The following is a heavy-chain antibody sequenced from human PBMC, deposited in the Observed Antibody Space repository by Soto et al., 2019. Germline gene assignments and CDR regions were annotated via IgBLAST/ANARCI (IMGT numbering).Heavy chain of an antibody. CDR1: GYTFTSYS. CDR3: ARVRVGELYEGMDV. CDR2: INPSGGST. Sequence: QVQLVQSGAEVKKPGASVKVSCQASGYTFTSYSIHCVRQAPGQGLEWMGVINPSGGSTSYAQKFQGRVTMTRDTSTTTVYMELSSLRSEDTAVYYCARVRVGELYEGMDVWGQGTTVTVSS. D-gene: IGHD1-7*01. V-gene: IGHV1-46*01. J-gene: IGHJ6*02.